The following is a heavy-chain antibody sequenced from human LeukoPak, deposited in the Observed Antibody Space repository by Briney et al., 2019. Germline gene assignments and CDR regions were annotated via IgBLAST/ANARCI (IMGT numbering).Heavy chain of an antibody. V-gene: IGHV4-59*01. CDR1: GGSISTYY. D-gene: IGHD6-19*01. CDR2: IYRSGNT. CDR3: ARDGPQWLVQFDS. J-gene: IGHJ4*02. Sequence: SETLSLTCTVSGGSISTYYWTWIRQPPGKGLEWIGNIYRSGNTNYNPSLKSRVSISVDTSKNQFSLRLTSVTAADTAVYYCARDGPQWLVQFDSWGQGTRVTVSS.